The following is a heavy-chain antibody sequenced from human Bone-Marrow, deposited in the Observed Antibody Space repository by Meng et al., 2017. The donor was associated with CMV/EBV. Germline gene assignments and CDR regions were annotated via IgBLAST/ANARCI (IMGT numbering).Heavy chain of an antibody. CDR2: IYGSGRSS. D-gene: IGHD1-26*01. Sequence: GGSLRLSCAASGFTFSNAWMSWVRQAPGKGLEWVSVIYGSGRSSSSADSVKGRFSISRDNSKNTLYLQMSSLRAEDTAVYYCARLLVGALDTHAFDMWGRGTVVTVSS. J-gene: IGHJ3*02. CDR3: ARLLVGALDTHAFDM. V-gene: IGHV3-23*05. CDR1: GFTFSNAW.